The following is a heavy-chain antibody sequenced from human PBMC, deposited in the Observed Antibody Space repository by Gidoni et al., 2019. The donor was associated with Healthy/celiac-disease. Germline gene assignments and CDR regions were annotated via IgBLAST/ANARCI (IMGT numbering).Heavy chain of an antibody. CDR1: GSTFSSYA. CDR3: ARDGISLYIAAAFFAFDI. D-gene: IGHD6-13*01. Sequence: QVQLVESGGGVVQPGRSLRLSCAASGSTFSSYAMHWVRQAPGKGLEWVAVISYDGSNKYYADSVKGRFTISRDNSKNTLYLQMNSLRAEDTAVYYCARDGISLYIAAAFFAFDIWGQGTMVTVSS. J-gene: IGHJ3*02. CDR2: ISYDGSNK. V-gene: IGHV3-30*04.